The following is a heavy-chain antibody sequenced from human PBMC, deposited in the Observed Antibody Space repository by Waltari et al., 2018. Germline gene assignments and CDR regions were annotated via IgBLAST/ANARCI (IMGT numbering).Heavy chain of an antibody. Sequence: QVQLQQWGAGLLKPSETLSLTCAVYGGSFSGYYWSWIRQPPGKGLEWIGEINHSGSTNYNPSLKSRVTISVDTSKNQFSLKLSSVTAADTAVYYCASAPLSVVPAAKSLFFDYWGQGTLDTVSS. D-gene: IGHD2-2*01. V-gene: IGHV4-34*01. CDR1: GGSFSGYY. J-gene: IGHJ4*02. CDR3: ASAPLSVVPAAKSLFFDY. CDR2: INHSGST.